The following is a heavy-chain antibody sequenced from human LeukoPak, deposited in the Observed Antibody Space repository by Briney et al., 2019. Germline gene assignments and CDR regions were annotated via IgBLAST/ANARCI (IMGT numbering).Heavy chain of an antibody. V-gene: IGHV3-48*03. CDR2: ISSSGSTR. D-gene: IGHD4-17*01. Sequence: PGGSLRLSCAASGFTFSSYAMSWVRQAPGKGLEWVSYISSSGSTRYYADSVKGRFTTSRDNAKNSLYLQMNSLRAEDTAVYYCARVQTTVTTLDYWGQGTLVTVSS. CDR1: GFTFSSYA. CDR3: ARVQTTVTTLDY. J-gene: IGHJ4*02.